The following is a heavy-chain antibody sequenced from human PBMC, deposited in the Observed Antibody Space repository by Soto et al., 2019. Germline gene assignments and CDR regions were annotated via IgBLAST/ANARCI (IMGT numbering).Heavy chain of an antibody. CDR3: AKETLERYGSGNDY. CDR1: GFTFSSYA. D-gene: IGHD3-10*01. CDR2: ISGSGGST. V-gene: IGHV3-23*01. Sequence: EVQLLESGGGLVQPGGSLRLSCAASGFTFSSYAMSWVRQAPGKGLEWVSAISGSGGSTYYAESVKGRFTISRDNYKYTLYLQMNSLSAGDTAVYYCAKETLERYGSGNDYWGQGTLVTVSS. J-gene: IGHJ4*02.